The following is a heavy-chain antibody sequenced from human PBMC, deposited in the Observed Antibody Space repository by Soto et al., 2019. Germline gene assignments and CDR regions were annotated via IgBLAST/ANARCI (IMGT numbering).Heavy chain of an antibody. CDR3: ARVATGAFDI. CDR2: IYYSGST. J-gene: IGHJ3*02. CDR1: GGSISSYY. Sequence: QVQLQESGPGLVKPSETLSLTCTVSGGSISSYYWSWIRQPPGKGLEWIGYIYYSGSTNYNPSLKXXVXIXXDTSKNQFSLKLSSVTAADTAVYYCARVATGAFDIWGQGTMVTVSS. V-gene: IGHV4-59*01. D-gene: IGHD7-27*01.